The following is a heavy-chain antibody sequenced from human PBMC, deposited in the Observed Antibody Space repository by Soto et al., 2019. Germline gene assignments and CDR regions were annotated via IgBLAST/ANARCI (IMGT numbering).Heavy chain of an antibody. CDR3: ARDSGFCRGGSWPAAYLGMDV. V-gene: IGHV3-30-3*01. Sequence: PGGSLRLSCAASGFTFSSYAMHWVRQAPGKGLEWVAVISYDGSNKYYADSVKGRFTISRDNSKNTLYLQMNSLRAEDTAVYYCARDSGFCRGGSWPAAYLGMDVWGQGTTVTVSS. CDR1: GFTFSSYA. J-gene: IGHJ6*02. CDR2: ISYDGSNK. D-gene: IGHD2-15*01.